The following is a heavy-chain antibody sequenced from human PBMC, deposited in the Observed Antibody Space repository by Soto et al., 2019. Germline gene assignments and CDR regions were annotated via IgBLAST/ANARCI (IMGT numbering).Heavy chain of an antibody. CDR1: GYTFTSYG. J-gene: IGHJ4*02. D-gene: IGHD2-15*01. CDR2: ISAYNGNT. Sequence: ASVKVSCKASGYTFTSYGISWVRQAPGQGLEWMGWISAYNGNTNYAQKLQGRVTMTTDTSTGTAYMELRSLRSDDTAVYYCARDDCSGGSCYEDYFDYWGQGTLVTVSS. CDR3: ARDDCSGGSCYEDYFDY. V-gene: IGHV1-18*01.